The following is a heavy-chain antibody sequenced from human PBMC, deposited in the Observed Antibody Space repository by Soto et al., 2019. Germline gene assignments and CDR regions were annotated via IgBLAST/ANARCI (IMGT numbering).Heavy chain of an antibody. CDR2: IYGDGST. CDR3: ARGGAWDYYYMDV. CDR1: GFTVSSNY. J-gene: IGHJ6*03. D-gene: IGHD3-16*01. V-gene: IGHV3-53*04. Sequence: AASGFTVSSNYMSWVRQAPGKGLEWVSVIYGDGSTYNADSVKGRFTISRHNSKNTLYLQMNSLRLEDTAVYYCARGGAWDYYYMDVWGKGTTVTVSS.